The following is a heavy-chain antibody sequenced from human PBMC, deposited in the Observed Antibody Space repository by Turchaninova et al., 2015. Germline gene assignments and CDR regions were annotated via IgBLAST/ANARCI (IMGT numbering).Heavy chain of an antibody. D-gene: IGHD2-15*01. CDR3: ARRQDRYMDV. V-gene: IGHV4-39*07. Sequence: QLQLQESGPGLGKPSDTLSLTCTVACGSISSTAYYLGLLTQPPGKGLEWIASIYYRGSTYTNPSLKSRVTISVDTSKNQFSLQLRSVTAADTAVYYCARRQDRYMDVWGKGTTVTVSS. CDR1: CGSISSTAYY. CDR2: IYYRGST. J-gene: IGHJ6*03.